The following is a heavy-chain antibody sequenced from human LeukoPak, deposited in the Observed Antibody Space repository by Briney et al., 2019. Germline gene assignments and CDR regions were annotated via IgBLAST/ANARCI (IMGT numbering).Heavy chain of an antibody. CDR1: GGSISSHY. V-gene: IGHV4-59*11. CDR3: ARGYRGDYEYYFDY. Sequence: SETLSLTCTVSGGSISSHYWSWIRQPPGKGLEWIGYIYYSGSTNYNPSLKSRVTISVDTSKNQFSLKLSSVAAADTVVYYCARGYRGDYEYYFDYWGQGTLVTVSS. CDR2: IYYSGST. J-gene: IGHJ4*02. D-gene: IGHD4-17*01.